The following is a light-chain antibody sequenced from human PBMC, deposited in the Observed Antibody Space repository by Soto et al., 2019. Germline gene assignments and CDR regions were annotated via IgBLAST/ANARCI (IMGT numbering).Light chain of an antibody. J-gene: IGKJ1*01. CDR3: QQYGSTPVT. CDR1: QSVTSSY. V-gene: IGKV3-20*01. CDR2: GAS. Sequence: EIVLTQSPCTLSLSPGERATLSCRASQSVTSSYLAWYQQKPGQAPRLLIYGASSRATGIPDRFSGSGSGTDFILTISRLEPEDFAVYYCQQYGSTPVTFGQGTKVDIK.